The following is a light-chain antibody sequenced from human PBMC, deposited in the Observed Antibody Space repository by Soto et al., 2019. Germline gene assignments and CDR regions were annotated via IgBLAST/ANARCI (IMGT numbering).Light chain of an antibody. CDR3: QQYNIYCWT. J-gene: IGKJ1*01. V-gene: IGKV1-5*01. Sequence: DIQMTQSPSTLSASVGDRVTITCRASQSISRWLAWYRLKPVKAPKLLLYDATTSEIGVPSRFSGSGYGTEFTLTISSLQPDDFATYHFQQYNIYCWTCGQGTKVEIK. CDR2: DAT. CDR1: QSISRW.